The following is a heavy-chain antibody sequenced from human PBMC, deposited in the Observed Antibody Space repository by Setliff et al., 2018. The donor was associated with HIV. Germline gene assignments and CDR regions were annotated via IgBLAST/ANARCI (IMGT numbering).Heavy chain of an antibody. Sequence: GGSLRLSCAASGFSFSTYEMNLVRQAPGKGLEGVSVIYSDGTTYYADSVKGRFTISRDNSKTTLYLQMDSLRGDDTAIYYCTGRTSGYHYVVYWGQGTLVTVSS. D-gene: IGHD3-22*01. CDR1: GFSFSTYE. CDR3: TGRTSGYHYVVY. V-gene: IGHV3-66*01. CDR2: IYSDGTT. J-gene: IGHJ4*02.